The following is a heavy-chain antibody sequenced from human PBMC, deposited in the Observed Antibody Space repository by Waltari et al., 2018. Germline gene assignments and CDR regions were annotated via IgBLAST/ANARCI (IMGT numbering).Heavy chain of an antibody. J-gene: IGHJ2*01. V-gene: IGHV4-34*01. Sequence: QVQLQQWGAGLLKPSETLSLTCAVYGGSFSGYYWSWIRQPPGKGLEWVGEINHSGSTNSNPSLKSRVTISVDPSKNQFSLKLSSVTAADTAVYYCARHPPELLGWYFDLWGRGTLVTVSS. CDR2: INHSGST. CDR1: GGSFSGYY. CDR3: ARHPPELLGWYFDL. D-gene: IGHD1-26*01.